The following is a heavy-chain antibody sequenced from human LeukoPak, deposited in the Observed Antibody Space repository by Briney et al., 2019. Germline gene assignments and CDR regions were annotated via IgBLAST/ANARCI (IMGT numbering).Heavy chain of an antibody. CDR1: GYTFTGYY. CDR3: ARGSIVGATFDYFDY. Sequence: EASVNVSCKASGYTFTGYYMHWVRQAPGQGLEWMGWINPNSGGTNYAQKFQGRVTMTRDTSISTAYMDLSRLRSDDTAVYYCARGSIVGATFDYFDYWGQGTLVTVSS. CDR2: INPNSGGT. D-gene: IGHD1-26*01. J-gene: IGHJ4*02. V-gene: IGHV1-2*02.